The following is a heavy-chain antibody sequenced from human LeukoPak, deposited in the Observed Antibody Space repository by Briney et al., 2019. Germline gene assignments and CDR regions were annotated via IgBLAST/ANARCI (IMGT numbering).Heavy chain of an antibody. CDR1: GYSISSGYY. J-gene: IGHJ4*02. Sequence: PSETLSLTCAVSGYSISSGYYWGWIRQPPGKGLEWIGSIYHSGSTYYNPSLKRRVTISVDTSKNQFSLKLSSVTAADTAVYYCARDGYHNDPAYWGQGTLVTVSS. V-gene: IGHV4-38-2*02. D-gene: IGHD5-12*01. CDR3: ARDGYHNDPAY. CDR2: IYHSGST.